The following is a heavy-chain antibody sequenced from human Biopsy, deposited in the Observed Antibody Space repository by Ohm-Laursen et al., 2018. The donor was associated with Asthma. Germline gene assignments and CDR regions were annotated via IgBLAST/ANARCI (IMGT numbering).Heavy chain of an antibody. CDR1: RFTYA. Sequence: SLRLSCAASRFTYAMHWVRQAPGKGLEWVAVISYDGSSIYYADSVKGRFTISRDNSKNTLSLQMNSLTAEDTAVYYCAKEGVAGTHIEDWGQGTLVTVSS. V-gene: IGHV3-30*04. CDR2: ISYDGSSI. J-gene: IGHJ4*02. D-gene: IGHD6-19*01. CDR3: AKEGVAGTHIED.